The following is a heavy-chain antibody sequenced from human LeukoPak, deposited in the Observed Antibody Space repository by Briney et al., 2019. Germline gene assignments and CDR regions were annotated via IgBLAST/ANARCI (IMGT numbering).Heavy chain of an antibody. CDR3: ASGGYCSGGSCLHTRRFAFDI. V-gene: IGHV4-4*07. CDR2: IYTSGST. Sequence: SETLSLTCTVSGGSISSYYWSWIRHPAGKGLEWIGRIYTSGSTNYNPSLKSRVTMSVDTSKNQFSLKLSSVTAADTAVYYCASGGYCSGGSCLHTRRFAFDIWGQGTMVTVSS. CDR1: GGSISSYY. J-gene: IGHJ3*02. D-gene: IGHD2-15*01.